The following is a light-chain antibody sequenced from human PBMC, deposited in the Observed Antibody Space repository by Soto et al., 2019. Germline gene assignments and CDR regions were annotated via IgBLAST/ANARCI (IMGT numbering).Light chain of an antibody. CDR1: SSDVGPYNY. CDR2: EVT. Sequence: QSALTQPASVSGSPGQSITISCTGTSSDVGPYNYVSWYQHHPGKAPKLLIYEVTKRPSGVSNRFSGSKSGNTASLTISGLQAEDEADYYCSSYAGYYTLLFGGGTKLTVL. V-gene: IGLV2-14*01. J-gene: IGLJ2*01. CDR3: SSYAGYYTLL.